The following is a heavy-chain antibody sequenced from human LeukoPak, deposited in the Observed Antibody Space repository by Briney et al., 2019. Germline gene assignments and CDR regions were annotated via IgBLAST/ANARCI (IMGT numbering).Heavy chain of an antibody. CDR1: GGSLSTHH. J-gene: IGHJ4*02. V-gene: IGHV4-59*11. CDR3: ARGYKSSVYYPFNY. D-gene: IGHD3-22*01. Sequence: KSSETLSLTCVVSGGSLSTHHWSWIRQSPGRGLEWIGYISDSGSTNYNPSLKSRVTISVDTSKNQFSLMLSSVTAADTAVYYCARGYKSSVYYPFNYGGQGPLVTFSS. CDR2: ISDSGST.